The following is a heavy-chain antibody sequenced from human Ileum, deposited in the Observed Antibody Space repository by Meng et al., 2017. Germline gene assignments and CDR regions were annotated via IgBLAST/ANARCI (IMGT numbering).Heavy chain of an antibody. CDR1: GGSLSSAGYY. V-gene: IGHV4-30-4*08. D-gene: IGHD3-10*01. CDR3: AKATYLGSGYYFDY. J-gene: IGHJ4*02. Sequence: QVQLQESGPGLVKPSQTLSLTCTVSGGSLSSAGYYWSWIRQFPGKGLEWIGFIFYTGSTYYNPSLKSRVTISADTSQSTFSLKLNSVTATDTAVYFCAKATYLGSGYYFDYWGQGALVTVSS. CDR2: IFYTGST.